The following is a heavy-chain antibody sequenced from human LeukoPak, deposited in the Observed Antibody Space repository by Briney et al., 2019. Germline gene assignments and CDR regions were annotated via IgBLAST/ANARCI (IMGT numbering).Heavy chain of an antibody. CDR3: AKDIIPPHSSGSAS. CDR2: IGGNGDST. D-gene: IGHD6-19*01. V-gene: IGHV3-43*02. J-gene: IGHJ5*02. Sequence: GGSLRLSCAASGFTFDDYVMHWVRQPPGKGLEWVSLIGGNGDSTYYADSEKGRFTISRDNSKNSLYLQMNSLRSEDTAFYFCAKDIIPPHSSGSASWGQGTLVTVSS. CDR1: GFTFDDYV.